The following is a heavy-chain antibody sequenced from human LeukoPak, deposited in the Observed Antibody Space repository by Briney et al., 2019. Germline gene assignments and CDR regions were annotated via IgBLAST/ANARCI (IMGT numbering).Heavy chain of an antibody. CDR2: IYHSGST. J-gene: IGHJ4*02. CDR1: GGSISSGGYS. Sequence: SETRSLTCAVSGGSISSGGYSWSWIRQPPGKGLEWIGYIYHSGSTYYNPSLKSRVTISVDRSKNQFSLKLSSVTAADTAVYYCARERGGATDYWGQGTLVTVSS. D-gene: IGHD1-26*01. CDR3: ARERGGATDY. V-gene: IGHV4-30-2*01.